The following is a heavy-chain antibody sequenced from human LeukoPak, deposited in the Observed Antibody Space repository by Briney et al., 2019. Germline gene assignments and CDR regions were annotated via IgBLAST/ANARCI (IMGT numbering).Heavy chain of an antibody. CDR3: ARDVNGGY. CDR1: GGYLSSYY. D-gene: IGHD2-8*01. V-gene: IGHV4-59*01. Sequence: TSETLSLTCTVSGGYLSSYYWNWIRQPPGKGLEWIGHIYYSGSTNYNPSLKSRVTISIDTSKNQFSLKLSSVTAADTAVYYCARDVNGGYWGQGTLVTASS. J-gene: IGHJ4*02. CDR2: IYYSGST.